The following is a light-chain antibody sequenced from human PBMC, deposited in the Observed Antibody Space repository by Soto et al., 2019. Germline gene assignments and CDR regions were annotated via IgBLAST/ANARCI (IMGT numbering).Light chain of an antibody. V-gene: IGKV3-15*01. CDR1: QTISST. J-gene: IGKJ4*01. CDR3: QQYNNSPLT. Sequence: EIVVTQSPATLSVSPGDRATLSCRASQTISSTLAWSQQKPGQTPRLLIYGSSTRATGVPARFSGSGSGTDFPLTISSLQSEDFAVYYCQQYNNSPLTFGGGTKVEIK. CDR2: GSS.